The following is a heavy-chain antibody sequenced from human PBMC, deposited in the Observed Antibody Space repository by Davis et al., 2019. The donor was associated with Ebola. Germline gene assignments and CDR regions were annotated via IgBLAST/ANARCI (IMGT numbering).Heavy chain of an antibody. J-gene: IGHJ6*02. V-gene: IGHV4-34*01. CDR3: ARLRYFNYGMDV. D-gene: IGHD3-9*01. Sequence: ESLKISCAVYGGSFSGYYWSWIRQPPGKGLEWIGEINHSGSTNYNPSLKSRVTISVDTSKNQFSLKLSSVTAADTAVYYCARLRYFNYGMDVWGQGTTVTVSS. CDR1: GGSFSGYY. CDR2: INHSGST.